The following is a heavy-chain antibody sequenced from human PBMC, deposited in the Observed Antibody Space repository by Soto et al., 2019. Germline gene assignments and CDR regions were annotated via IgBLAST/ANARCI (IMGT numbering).Heavy chain of an antibody. V-gene: IGHV3-11*01. D-gene: IGHD7-27*01. CDR3: ARESRAWGRIWFAR. CDR1: GFVFSDFY. Sequence: QVQVMESGGGLVRPGGSLRLSCGGSGFVFSDFYVSWIRQAPGQGLEWISYISPRGDVVDYEDSVKGRFTISRDNAAHSVFLQMHSLRVEDWAVYYCARESRAWGRIWFARWGQGNLVIVSS. CDR2: ISPRGDVV. J-gene: IGHJ5*02.